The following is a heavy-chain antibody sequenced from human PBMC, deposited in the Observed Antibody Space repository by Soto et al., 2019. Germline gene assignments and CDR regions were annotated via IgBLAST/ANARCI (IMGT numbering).Heavy chain of an antibody. Sequence: QVQLQESGPGLVKPSQTLSLTCTVSGGSISSGGYYWSWIRQHPGKGLEWIGYIYYSGSTYYNPSLMSRVTISVDTPKNQFSLKLSSVTAADTAVYYCAGCIPYSSSSDAFDIWGQGTMVTVSS. CDR1: GGSISSGGYY. D-gene: IGHD6-13*01. J-gene: IGHJ3*02. CDR2: IYYSGST. CDR3: AGCIPYSSSSDAFDI. V-gene: IGHV4-31*03.